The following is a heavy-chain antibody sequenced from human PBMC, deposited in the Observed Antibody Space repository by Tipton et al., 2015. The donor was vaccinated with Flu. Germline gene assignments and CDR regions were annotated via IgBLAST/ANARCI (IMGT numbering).Heavy chain of an antibody. J-gene: IGHJ6*03. D-gene: IGHD1-26*01. CDR1: GGTFSSYA. V-gene: IGHV1-69*01. CDR2: IIPIFGTA. Sequence: QLVQSGAEVKKPGSSVKVSRKASGGTFSSYAISWVRQAPGQGLEWMGGIIPIFGTANYAQKFQGRVTITADESTSTAYMELRSLRSDDTAVYYCARDLTQWELLWGGYYYYYMDVWGKGTTVTVSS. CDR3: ARDLTQWELLWGGYYYYYMDV.